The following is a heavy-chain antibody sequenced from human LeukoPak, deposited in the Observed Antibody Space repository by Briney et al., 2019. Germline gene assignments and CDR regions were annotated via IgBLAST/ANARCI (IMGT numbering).Heavy chain of an antibody. Sequence: GGSLRLSCAASGFTFSSYNMNWVRQAPGKGLEGVSSLINGGGYMYYADSVKGGFTISRDNAKNSLYLQMNSLRDEDTAVYYCARFPYGDYLPYYYMDVWGKGTTVTVSS. CDR2: LINGGGYM. CDR3: ARFPYGDYLPYYYMDV. V-gene: IGHV3-21*01. CDR1: GFTFSSYN. D-gene: IGHD4-17*01. J-gene: IGHJ6*03.